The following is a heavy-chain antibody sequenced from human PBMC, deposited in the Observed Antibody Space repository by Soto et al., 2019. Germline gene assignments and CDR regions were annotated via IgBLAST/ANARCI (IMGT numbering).Heavy chain of an antibody. Sequence: QVQLVESGGGVVQPGKSLRLSYTASGFVFLNYAFHWVRQAPGKGLEWVAVISFDGSDLFHADSVKGRFTISRDNSRDTLYLQMSSLRADDTAVYYCARVGNYGDSPYYNYGSDVWGQGTTVTVSS. CDR3: ARVGNYGDSPYYNYGSDV. D-gene: IGHD4-17*01. J-gene: IGHJ6*02. CDR1: GFVFLNYA. V-gene: IGHV3-30-3*01. CDR2: ISFDGSDL.